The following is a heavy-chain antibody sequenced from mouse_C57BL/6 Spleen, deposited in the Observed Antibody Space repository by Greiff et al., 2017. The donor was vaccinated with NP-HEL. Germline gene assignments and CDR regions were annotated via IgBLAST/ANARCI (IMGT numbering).Heavy chain of an antibody. D-gene: IGHD1-1*02. J-gene: IGHJ4*01. Sequence: QVQLQQSGAELVKPGASVKLSCKASGYTFTEYTIHWVKQRSGQGLEWIGWFYPGSGSIKYNEKFKDKATLTADKSSSTVYMELIRLTSEDSAVYFCARHEESHYGRNYYAMDYWGQGTSVTVSS. V-gene: IGHV1-62-2*01. CDR1: GYTFTEYT. CDR3: ARHEESHYGRNYYAMDY. CDR2: FYPGSGSI.